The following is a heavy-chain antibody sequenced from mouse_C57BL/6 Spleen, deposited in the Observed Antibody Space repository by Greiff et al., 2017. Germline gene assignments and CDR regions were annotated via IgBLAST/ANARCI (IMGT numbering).Heavy chain of an antibody. V-gene: IGHV5-16*01. J-gene: IGHJ2*01. CDR1: GFTFSDYY. CDR2: INYDGSST. CDR3: ARQGDGEFDY. D-gene: IGHD3-3*01. Sequence: DVKLVESEGGLVQPGSSMKLSCTASGFTFSDYYMAWVRQVPEKGLEWVANINYDGSSTYYLDSLKSRFIISRDNAKNILYLQMSSLKSEDTATYYCARQGDGEFDYWGQGTTLTVSS.